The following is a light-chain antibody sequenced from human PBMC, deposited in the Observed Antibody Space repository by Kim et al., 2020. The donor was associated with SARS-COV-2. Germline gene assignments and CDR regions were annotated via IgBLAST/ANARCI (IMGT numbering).Light chain of an antibody. Sequence: ELTQPPSASGAPGQRVTMSCSGSSSNIGGNNVYWYQHLPGAAPKLLIYRNNQRPSGVPDRFSGSKSGTSASLAISGLRSEDEADYYCAGWDASLSGVVFGGGTQLTVL. CDR2: RNN. J-gene: IGLJ3*02. V-gene: IGLV1-47*01. CDR3: AGWDASLSGVV. CDR1: SSNIGGNN.